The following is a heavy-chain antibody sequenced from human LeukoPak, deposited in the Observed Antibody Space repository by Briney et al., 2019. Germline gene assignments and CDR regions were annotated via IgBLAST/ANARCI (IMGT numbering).Heavy chain of an antibody. J-gene: IGHJ4*02. D-gene: IGHD6-19*01. CDR2: INHSGST. CDR1: GGSFSGCY. Sequence: SETLSLTCAVYGGSFSGCYWSWIRQPPGKGLEWIGEINHSGSTNYNPSLKSRVTISVDTSKNQFSLKLSSVTAADTAVYYCARAGRSGWYYWGQGTLVTVSS. CDR3: ARAGRSGWYY. V-gene: IGHV4-34*01.